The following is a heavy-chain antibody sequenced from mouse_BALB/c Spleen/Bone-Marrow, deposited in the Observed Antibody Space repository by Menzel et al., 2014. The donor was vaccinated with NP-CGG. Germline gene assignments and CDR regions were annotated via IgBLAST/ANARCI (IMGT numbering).Heavy chain of an antibody. V-gene: IGHV1S81*02. CDR1: GYTFTSYY. Sequence: QVQLKQSGAELVKPGASVELFCKASGYTFTSYYMFWVKQRPGQGLEWIGEINPGNVDTNFNEKFKSKATLTVDKSSNTAYMQLSSLTSEDSAVYYCSRGYYGSTYYYAMDYWGQGTSVTVSS. D-gene: IGHD1-1*01. CDR2: INPGNVDT. J-gene: IGHJ4*01. CDR3: SRGYYGSTYYYAMDY.